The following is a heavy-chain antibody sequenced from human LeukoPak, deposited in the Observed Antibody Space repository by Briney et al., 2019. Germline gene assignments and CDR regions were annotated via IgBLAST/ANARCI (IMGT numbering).Heavy chain of an antibody. CDR3: AKFRWPNGGHSSFDF. CDR2: VYPRDSDT. D-gene: IGHD5-18*01. J-gene: IGHJ4*02. CDR1: GYSFTNYW. V-gene: IGHV5-51*01. Sequence: GESLKISCKASGYSFTNYWIGWVRQMPGKGLEWMGIVYPRDSDTRYSPSFQGQVTISADKSISTAYLQWTSLTASDTATYFCAKFRWPNGGHSSFDFWGQGTLVTVSS.